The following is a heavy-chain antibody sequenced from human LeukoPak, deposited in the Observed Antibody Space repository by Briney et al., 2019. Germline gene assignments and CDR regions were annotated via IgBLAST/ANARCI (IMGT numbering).Heavy chain of an antibody. CDR2: IYYSGST. Sequence: SETLSLTCTVSGGSISSSSYYWGWIRQPPGKGLEWIGSIYYSGSTYYNPSLKSRVTISLDTSRNQFSLNLSSVTAADTAVYYCARGWSGTYGHNFDNWGQGTLVTVSS. V-gene: IGHV4-39*07. D-gene: IGHD3-10*01. CDR1: GGSISSSSYY. J-gene: IGHJ4*02. CDR3: ARGWSGTYGHNFDN.